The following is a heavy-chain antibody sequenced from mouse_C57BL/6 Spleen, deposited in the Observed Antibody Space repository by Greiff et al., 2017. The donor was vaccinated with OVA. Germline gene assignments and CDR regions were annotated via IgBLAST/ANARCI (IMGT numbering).Heavy chain of an antibody. J-gene: IGHJ2*01. CDR2: IDPSDSYT. CDR1: GYTFTSYW. Sequence: QVQLQQPGAELVMPGASVKLSCKASGYTFTSYWMHWVKQRPGQGLEWIGEIDPSDSYTNYNQKFKGKSTLTVDKSSSTAYMQLSSLTSDDSAVYYCARSFDYWGQGTTLTVSS. V-gene: IGHV1-69*01. CDR3: ARSFDY.